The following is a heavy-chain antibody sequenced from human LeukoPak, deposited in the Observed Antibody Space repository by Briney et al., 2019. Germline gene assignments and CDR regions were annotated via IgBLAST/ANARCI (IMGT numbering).Heavy chain of an antibody. D-gene: IGHD3-9*01. J-gene: IGHJ6*02. Sequence: PSETLSLTCAVYGGSFSGYYWSWIRQPPGKGLEWIGEINHSGSTNYNPSLKSRVTISVDTSKNQFSLKLSSVTAADTAVYYCASLLRYFDWPYYYYGMDVWGQGTTVTVSS. CDR3: ASLLRYFDWPYYYYGMDV. CDR2: INHSGST. V-gene: IGHV4-34*01. CDR1: GGSFSGYY.